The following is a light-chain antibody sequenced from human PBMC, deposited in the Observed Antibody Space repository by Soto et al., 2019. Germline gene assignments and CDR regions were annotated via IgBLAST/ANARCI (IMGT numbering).Light chain of an antibody. CDR2: EVS. Sequence: QSALTQPASVSGSPGQSITISCTGSSNDIGAYKYVSWYQQYPGKAPKLIIFEVSNRPSGVSNRFSGSTSGNTASLTIAGLQAEDEADYHCSSYTTGSTLYVFGGGTKVTVL. CDR1: SNDIGAYKY. J-gene: IGLJ1*01. V-gene: IGLV2-14*01. CDR3: SSYTTGSTLYV.